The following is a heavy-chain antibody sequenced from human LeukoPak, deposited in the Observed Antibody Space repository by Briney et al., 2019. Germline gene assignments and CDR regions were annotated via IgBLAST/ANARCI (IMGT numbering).Heavy chain of an antibody. D-gene: IGHD5-18*01. CDR1: GYTFTSYD. CDR2: MNPISGNT. V-gene: IGHV1-8*01. Sequence: ASVKVSCKASGYTFTSYDINWVRQATGQGLEWMGWMNPISGNTGPAQKFQGRVTMTRDTSISTAYMELSSLRSEDTAVYYCARGPPIRGYRYGYDTGYYYSYSMDVWGKGTTVTISS. J-gene: IGHJ6*03. CDR3: ARGPPIRGYRYGYDTGYYYSYSMDV.